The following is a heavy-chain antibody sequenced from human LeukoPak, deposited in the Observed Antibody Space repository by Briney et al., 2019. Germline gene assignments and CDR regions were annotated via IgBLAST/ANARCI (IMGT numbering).Heavy chain of an antibody. CDR3: ARGTAPACDAFDL. CDR1: GVTFSSDA. Sequence: PGGSLRLSCAASGVTFSSDAMHWVRQAPGKGLEYVSAISSNGGSTYYANSVKGRFTISSDNSKNPLYLQMRSLRAEDRAVYYCARGTAPACDAFDLWGQGTMVTVSS. V-gene: IGHV3-64*01. J-gene: IGHJ3*01. CDR2: ISSNGGST. D-gene: IGHD2-2*01.